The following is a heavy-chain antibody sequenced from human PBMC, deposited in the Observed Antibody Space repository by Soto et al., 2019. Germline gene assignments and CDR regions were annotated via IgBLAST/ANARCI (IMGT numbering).Heavy chain of an antibody. CDR2: IYYSGST. CDR1: GGSISSYY. CDR3: GVSPLTGYNYFDY. J-gene: IGHJ4*02. D-gene: IGHD3-9*01. Sequence: SETLSLTCTVSGGSISSYYWSWIRQPPGKGLEWIGYIYYSGSTNYNPSLKSRVTISVDTSKNQFSLKLSSVTAADTAVYYCGVSPLTGYNYFDYWGQGTLVTVSS. V-gene: IGHV4-59*08.